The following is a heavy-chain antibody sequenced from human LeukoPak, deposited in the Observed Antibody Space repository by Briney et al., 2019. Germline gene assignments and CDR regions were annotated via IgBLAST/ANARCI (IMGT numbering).Heavy chain of an antibody. D-gene: IGHD3-9*01. CDR1: GVSVSSGGYY. CDR3: AGGKYDILNGYFRFDH. V-gene: IGHV4-31*03. J-gene: IGHJ4*02. Sequence: SETLSLTCTVSGVSVSSGGYYWSWIRQHPEKGLESIGHVYYSGSTYYNPSLKSRITILKDASKNQFTLKLNSVTPTDTAVYFCAGGKYDILNGYFRFDHWGQGTLVTVSS. CDR2: VYYSGST.